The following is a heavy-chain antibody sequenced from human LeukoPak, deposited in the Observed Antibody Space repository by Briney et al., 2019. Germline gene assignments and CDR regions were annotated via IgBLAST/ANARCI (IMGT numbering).Heavy chain of an antibody. J-gene: IGHJ6*02. CDR1: GGSMFSRSYY. Sequence: SETLFLTCTVPGGSMFSRSYYWGWIRQPPGKGLEWIGSIYDNGSTYYIPSLKSRVTISADTSRNQFTLKLRSVTAADTAAYYCARTGGYSGYALYYYYGMDVWGQGITVTVSS. D-gene: IGHD5-12*01. CDR2: IYDNGST. CDR3: ARTGGYSGYALYYYYGMDV. V-gene: IGHV4-39*01.